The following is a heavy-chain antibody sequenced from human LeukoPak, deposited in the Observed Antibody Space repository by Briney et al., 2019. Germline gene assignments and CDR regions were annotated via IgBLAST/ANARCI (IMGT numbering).Heavy chain of an antibody. CDR1: GGSISSDY. Sequence: PSETLSLTCTVSGGSISSDYWSWIRQPPGKGLEWIGYIYTSGSTNYNPSLKSRVTISVDTSKNQFSLKLSSVTAADTAVYYCASSSGWYEAGWFDPWGQGTLVTVSS. V-gene: IGHV4-4*09. CDR2: IYTSGST. J-gene: IGHJ5*02. D-gene: IGHD6-19*01. CDR3: ASSSGWYEAGWFDP.